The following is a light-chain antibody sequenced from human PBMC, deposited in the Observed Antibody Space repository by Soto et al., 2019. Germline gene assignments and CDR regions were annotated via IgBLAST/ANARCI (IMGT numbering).Light chain of an antibody. V-gene: IGKV4-1*01. CDR1: QSVLYSSNNKNY. J-gene: IGKJ4*01. Sequence: DIVMTQSPDSLAVSLGERATINCKSSQSVLYSSNNKNYLAWYQQNPGQPPKLLIYWASTRESGVPDRFSGSGSGTDFTLTFSSLKAEDVAVYYCQQYYSTSLTFGGGTKVEIK. CDR2: WAS. CDR3: QQYYSTSLT.